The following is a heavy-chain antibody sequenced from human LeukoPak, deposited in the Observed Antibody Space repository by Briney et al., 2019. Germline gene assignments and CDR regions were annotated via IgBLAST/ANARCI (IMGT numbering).Heavy chain of an antibody. CDR1: GFTFTRHA. CDR3: AKPRAMTTGVGRYFDL. Sequence: GGALRLPCGGSGFTFTRHAMSRIRQAPGKGLEWVSAISGGGENTYYGDSVKGRFTISRDNSKNTLYLQMNSLRAEDTATYYCAKPRAMTTGVGRYFDLWGRGTLVTVSS. V-gene: IGHV3-23*01. CDR2: ISGGGENT. D-gene: IGHD1-1*01. J-gene: IGHJ2*01.